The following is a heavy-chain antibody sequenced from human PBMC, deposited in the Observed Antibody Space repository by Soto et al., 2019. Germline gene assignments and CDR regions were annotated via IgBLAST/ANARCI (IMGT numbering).Heavy chain of an antibody. D-gene: IGHD4-17*01. CDR1: GYTFTSYG. CDR3: ARDPLMAVTTPNDAFDI. Sequence: QVQLVQSGAEVKKPGASVKVSCKASGYTFTSYGISWVRQAPGQGLEWMGWISAYNGNTNYAQKLQGRVTMTTDTSTSTAYMELSSLRSDDTAVYYCARDPLMAVTTPNDAFDIWGQGTMVTVSS. CDR2: ISAYNGNT. V-gene: IGHV1-18*01. J-gene: IGHJ3*02.